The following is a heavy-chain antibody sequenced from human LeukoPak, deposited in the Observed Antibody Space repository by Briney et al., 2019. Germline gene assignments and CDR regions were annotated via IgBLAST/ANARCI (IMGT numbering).Heavy chain of an antibody. J-gene: IGHJ5*02. Sequence: GGSLRLSCAASGFTFSDYYMSWIRQAPGKGLEWVSYISSSGSTIYYADSVKGRFTISRDNAKNSLYLQMNSLRAEDTAVYYCARDMRAYSNYVWFDPWGQGTLVTVSS. CDR3: ARDMRAYSNYVWFDP. CDR1: GFTFSDYY. D-gene: IGHD4-11*01. V-gene: IGHV3-11*04. CDR2: ISSSGSTI.